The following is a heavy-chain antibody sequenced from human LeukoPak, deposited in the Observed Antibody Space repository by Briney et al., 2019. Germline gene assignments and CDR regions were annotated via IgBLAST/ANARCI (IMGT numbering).Heavy chain of an antibody. CDR1: GGSIGSSY. V-gene: IGHV4-4*07. Sequence: SETLSLTCTVSGGSIGSSYWGWIRQPAGKGLEWIGRIHTSGSTYYSPSLKSRVTMSVDTSTNQFSLKLSSVTAADTAMYYCARVRLGRGLDYWGQGTLVTVSS. J-gene: IGHJ4*02. D-gene: IGHD6-19*01. CDR3: ARVRLGRGLDY. CDR2: IHTSGST.